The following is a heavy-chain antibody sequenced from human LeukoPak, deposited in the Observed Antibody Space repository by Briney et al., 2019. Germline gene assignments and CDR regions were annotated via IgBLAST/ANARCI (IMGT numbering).Heavy chain of an antibody. V-gene: IGHV3-11*05. CDR3: ARAPPEELLWRNAFDI. J-gene: IGHJ3*02. CDR2: ISSSSSYI. Sequence: GGSLRLSCAASGFTFSDYYMSWIRQAPGKGLEWVSSISSSSSYIYYADSVKGRFTISRDNAKNSLYLQMNSLRAEDTAVYYCARAPPEELLWRNAFDIWGQGTMVTVSS. D-gene: IGHD1-26*01. CDR1: GFTFSDYY.